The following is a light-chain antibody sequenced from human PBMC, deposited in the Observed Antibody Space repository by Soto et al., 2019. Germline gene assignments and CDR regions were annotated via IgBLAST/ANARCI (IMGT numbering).Light chain of an antibody. CDR3: QQYVSYPLT. CDR1: QSISWW. Sequence: DIQMTQSPSTLSASVGDRVIITCRTSQSISWWLAWYQQKPGKAPKLLIYDASSLESGVPSRFSGSGSGTEFTLTISSLQPDDFATYYCQQYVSYPLTFGGGNEVDIK. J-gene: IGKJ4*01. V-gene: IGKV1-5*01. CDR2: DAS.